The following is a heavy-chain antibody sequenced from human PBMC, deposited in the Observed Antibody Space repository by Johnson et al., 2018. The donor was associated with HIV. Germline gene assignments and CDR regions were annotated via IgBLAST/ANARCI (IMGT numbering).Heavy chain of an antibody. Sequence: VQLVESGGGLVQPGGSLRLSCAASGFTFSRYWMDWVRQAPGKGLVWVSRIKSDGSSTAYADSVKDRFTISRDNSKNTVFLQMNSLRSDDTAVYFCARWSRDGYNYLNDAFDIWGQGTMVTVSS. CDR2: IKSDGSST. CDR1: GFTFSRYW. D-gene: IGHD5-24*01. V-gene: IGHV3-74*02. CDR3: ARWSRDGYNYLNDAFDI. J-gene: IGHJ3*02.